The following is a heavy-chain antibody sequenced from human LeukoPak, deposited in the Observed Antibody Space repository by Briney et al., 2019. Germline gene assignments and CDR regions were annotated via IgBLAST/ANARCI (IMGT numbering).Heavy chain of an antibody. V-gene: IGHV4-59*01. CDR2: IYDSGST. CDR3: AKYCSDSSGPKINAFDI. J-gene: IGHJ3*02. CDR1: GGSISSYY. D-gene: IGHD2-15*01. Sequence: SETLSLTCTVSGGSISSYYLSWIRQPPGQGLEWIGCIYDSGSTNYHPSLKSRVTISVYTYKNQFSLKLSSVTAAATATYYCAKYCSDSSGPKINAFDIWGRGTMVTVSS.